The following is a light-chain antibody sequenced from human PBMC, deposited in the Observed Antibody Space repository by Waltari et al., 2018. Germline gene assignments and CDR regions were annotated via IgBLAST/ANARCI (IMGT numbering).Light chain of an antibody. CDR3: AAWDDSLGGLV. Sequence: HSVLTQPPSASGTPGQRVSISCSGSSSNIGGNYVYWYLQVPGTAPKLLIYNNNERPSGVSDRFSGSKSGTSASLASSGLRSEDEADYYCAAWDDSLGGLVFGGGTKVTVL. J-gene: IGLJ2*01. V-gene: IGLV1-47*01. CDR1: SSNIGGNY. CDR2: NNN.